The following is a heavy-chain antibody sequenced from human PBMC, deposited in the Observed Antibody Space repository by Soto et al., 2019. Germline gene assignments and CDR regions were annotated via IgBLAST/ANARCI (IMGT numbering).Heavy chain of an antibody. CDR2: IWYDGSNK. V-gene: IGHV3-33*01. CDR3: ARVFDSSGYYLSWGMDV. J-gene: IGHJ6*02. CDR1: GFTFRSYG. D-gene: IGHD3-22*01. Sequence: GGSLRLSCAASGFTFRSYGMHWVRQAPGKGLEWVAVIWYDGSNKYYADSVKGRFTISRDNSKNTLYLQMNSLRAEDTAVYYCARVFDSSGYYLSWGMDVWGQGTTVTVSS.